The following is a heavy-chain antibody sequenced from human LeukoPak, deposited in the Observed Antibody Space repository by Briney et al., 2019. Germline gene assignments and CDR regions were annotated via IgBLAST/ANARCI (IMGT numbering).Heavy chain of an antibody. CDR3: ARDVTIFEVVIDGFDP. Sequence: ASVKVSCKASGYTFTSYGISWVRQAPGQGLEWMGWISAYNGNTNYAQKLQGRVTMTTDTSTSTAYMELRSLRSDDTAVYYCARDVTIFEVVIDGFDPWGQGTLVTVSS. J-gene: IGHJ5*02. V-gene: IGHV1-18*01. CDR1: GYTFTSYG. CDR2: ISAYNGNT. D-gene: IGHD3-3*01.